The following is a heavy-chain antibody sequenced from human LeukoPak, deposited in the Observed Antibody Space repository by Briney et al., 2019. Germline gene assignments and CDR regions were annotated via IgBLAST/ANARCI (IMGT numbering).Heavy chain of an antibody. CDR3: VVGFGELLPYFDY. Sequence: GASVKVSCRASGYTFTSYYMHWVRQAPGQGLEWMGIINPSGGSTSYAQKFQGRVTMTRDTSTSTVYMELSSLRSEDTAVYYCVVGFGELLPYFDYWGQGTLATVSS. CDR1: GYTFTSYY. CDR2: INPSGGST. D-gene: IGHD3-10*01. V-gene: IGHV1-46*01. J-gene: IGHJ4*02.